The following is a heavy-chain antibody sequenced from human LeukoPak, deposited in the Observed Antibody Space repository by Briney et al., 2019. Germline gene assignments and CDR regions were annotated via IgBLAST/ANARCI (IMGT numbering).Heavy chain of an antibody. CDR1: GFTFSSYD. Sequence: GRSLRLSCAASGFTFSSYDMHWVRQATGRGLEWVSAIGTAGDTYYPGSVKGRFTISRENAKNSLYLQMNSLRAGDTAVYYCARAQAESYDYVWGSYRYTWFDPWGQGTLVTVSS. D-gene: IGHD3-16*02. V-gene: IGHV3-13*01. CDR2: IGTAGDT. J-gene: IGHJ5*02. CDR3: ARAQAESYDYVWGSYRYTWFDP.